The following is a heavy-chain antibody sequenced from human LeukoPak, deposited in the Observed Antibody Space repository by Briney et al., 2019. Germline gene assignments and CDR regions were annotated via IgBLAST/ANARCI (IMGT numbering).Heavy chain of an antibody. J-gene: IGHJ4*02. V-gene: IGHV3-30*03. CDR1: GFTFSSYG. CDR2: ISYDGSNK. CDR3: AREGYYDSSGYYPTEIGY. D-gene: IGHD3-22*01. Sequence: GGSLRLSCAASGFTFSSYGMHWVRQAPGKGLEWVAVISYDGSNKYYADSVKGRFTISRDNSKNTLYLQMNSLRAEDTAVYYCAREGYYDSSGYYPTEIGYWGQGTLVTVSS.